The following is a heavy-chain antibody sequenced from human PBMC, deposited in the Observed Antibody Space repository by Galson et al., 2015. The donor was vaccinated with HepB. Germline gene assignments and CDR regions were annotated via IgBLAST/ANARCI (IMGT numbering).Heavy chain of an antibody. CDR1: GYTLTELS. J-gene: IGHJ1*01. D-gene: IGHD3-22*01. V-gene: IGHV1-24*01. CDR3: ATVQYYYDSSGYPHNPEYFQH. Sequence: SVKVSCKVSGYTLTELSMHWVRQAPGKGLEWMGGFDPEDGETIYAQKFQGRVTMTEDTSTDTAYMELSSLRSEDTAVYYCATVQYYYDSSGYPHNPEYFQHWGQGTLVTVSS. CDR2: FDPEDGET.